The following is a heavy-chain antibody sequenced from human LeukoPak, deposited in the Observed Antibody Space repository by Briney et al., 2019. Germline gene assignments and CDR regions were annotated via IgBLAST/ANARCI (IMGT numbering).Heavy chain of an antibody. J-gene: IGHJ4*02. D-gene: IGHD6-13*01. CDR2: TYYRSKWSN. CDR3: ARIVGQQRDS. Sequence: SQTLSLTCAISGDSVSSNSAAWNWIRQSPSRGLEWLGRTYYRSKWSNDYALSVKGRITINPDTAKNQFSPQLKYVTPEDTAVYYCARIVGQQRDSWGQGTLVTVSS. V-gene: IGHV6-1*01. CDR1: GDSVSSNSAA.